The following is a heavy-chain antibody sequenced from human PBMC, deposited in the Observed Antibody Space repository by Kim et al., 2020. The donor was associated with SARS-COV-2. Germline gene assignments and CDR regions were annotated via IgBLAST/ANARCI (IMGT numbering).Heavy chain of an antibody. D-gene: IGHD3-10*01. CDR2: NT. CDR3: ARVVRGPSDY. J-gene: IGHJ4*02. V-gene: IGHV1-18*01. Sequence: NTNNARKLQGRVTMTTDTSTRPAYMELRSLRSDDTAVYYCARVVRGPSDYWGQGTLVTVSS.